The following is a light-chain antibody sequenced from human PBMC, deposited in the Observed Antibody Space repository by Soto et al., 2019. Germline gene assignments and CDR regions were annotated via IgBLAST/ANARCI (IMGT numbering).Light chain of an antibody. J-gene: IGKJ1*01. V-gene: IGKV3-15*01. CDR3: QQYNNWPRT. CDR2: GAS. Sequence: EIVMTQSPATLSVSPGERATLSCRASQSDSSNLAWYQQKPGQAPRLLIYGASTRATGIPARFSGSGSGTEFTLTISSLQSEDFAVYYCQQYNNWPRTFGQGTKVDTK. CDR1: QSDSSN.